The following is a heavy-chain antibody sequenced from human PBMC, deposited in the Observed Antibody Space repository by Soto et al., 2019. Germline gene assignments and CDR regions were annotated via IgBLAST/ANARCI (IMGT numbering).Heavy chain of an antibody. D-gene: IGHD3-22*01. V-gene: IGHV4-34*01. Sequence: PSETLSLTCAVYGGSFSGYYWSWIRQPPGKGLEWIGEINHSGSTNYNPSLKSRVTISVDTSKNQFSLKLSSVTAADTAVYYCARDSERYYYDSSGYSWFDPWGQGTLVTVSS. CDR2: INHSGST. CDR1: GGSFSGYY. CDR3: ARDSERYYYDSSGYSWFDP. J-gene: IGHJ5*02.